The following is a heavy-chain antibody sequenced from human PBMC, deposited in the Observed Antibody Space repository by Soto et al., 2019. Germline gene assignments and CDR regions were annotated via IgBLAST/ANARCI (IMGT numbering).Heavy chain of an antibody. CDR3: ARDARGVPSYWYFDL. CDR1: GGSISSGGYY. J-gene: IGHJ2*01. V-gene: IGHV4-31*03. Sequence: QVQLQESGPGLVKPSQTLSLTCTVSGGSISSGGYYWSWIRQHPGKGLEWIGYIYYSGSTYYNPSRKRRVTISVDTSKNQFSLKLSSVTAADTAVYYCARDARGVPSYWYFDLWGRGTLVTVSS. D-gene: IGHD3-10*01. CDR2: IYYSGST.